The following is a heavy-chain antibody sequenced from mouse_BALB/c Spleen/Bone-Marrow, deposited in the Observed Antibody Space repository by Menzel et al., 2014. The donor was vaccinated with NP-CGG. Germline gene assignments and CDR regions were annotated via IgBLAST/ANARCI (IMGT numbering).Heavy chain of an antibody. CDR3: ARGNPLYAMDY. Sequence: VKLQESGAELAKPGASVKMSCKASGYTFTSYWMHWVKQRPGQGLEWIGYINPSTGCTDYNQKFNDKATLTADKSSSTAYMQLSSLTSKDSAVYYCARGNPLYAMDYWGQGTSVTVSS. D-gene: IGHD2-1*01. CDR1: GYTFTSYW. CDR2: INPSTGCT. V-gene: IGHV1-7*01. J-gene: IGHJ4*01.